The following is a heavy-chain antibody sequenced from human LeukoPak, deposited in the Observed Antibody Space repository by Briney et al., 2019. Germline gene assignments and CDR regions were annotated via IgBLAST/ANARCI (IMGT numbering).Heavy chain of an antibody. CDR2: INQGGSDK. J-gene: IGHJ4*02. Sequence: GRSLRLSCAASGFTFSGHWMSWVRQAPGKWLEWVANINQGGSDKYYVDSVKGRFTISRDNANNLLYLQMNSLRGEDTAVYYCTRDRSRAEDDWGQGTLVTVSS. CDR1: GFTFSGHW. CDR3: TRDRSRAEDD. D-gene: IGHD1-14*01. V-gene: IGHV3-7*01.